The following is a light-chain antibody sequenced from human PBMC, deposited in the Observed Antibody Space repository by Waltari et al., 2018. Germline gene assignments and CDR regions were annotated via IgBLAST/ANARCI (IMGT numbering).Light chain of an antibody. CDR2: AAS. Sequence: DIQMTQSPYSLSASVGDRVTITCRASQNIVRYLNWYQQRPGKAPKLQIYAASTLQRGVPSRISGSGAGTDSTLTITSLQPEDVATYYCQQTDSVPFTFGQGTRLDIK. V-gene: IGKV1-39*01. J-gene: IGKJ5*01. CDR3: QQTDSVPFT. CDR1: QNIVRY.